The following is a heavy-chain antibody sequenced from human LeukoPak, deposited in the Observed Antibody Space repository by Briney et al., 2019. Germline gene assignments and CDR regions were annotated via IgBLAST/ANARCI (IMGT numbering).Heavy chain of an antibody. D-gene: IGHD2-2*01. V-gene: IGHV3-23*01. Sequence: PGGSLRLSCAASGFTFSSYAMSWVRQAPGKGLEWVSAISGSGGSTYYADSVKGRFTISRDNSKNTLYLQMNSLRAEDTAVYYCARISYQLLSYFDYWGQGTLVTVSS. CDR2: ISGSGGST. CDR1: GFTFSSYA. J-gene: IGHJ4*02. CDR3: ARISYQLLSYFDY.